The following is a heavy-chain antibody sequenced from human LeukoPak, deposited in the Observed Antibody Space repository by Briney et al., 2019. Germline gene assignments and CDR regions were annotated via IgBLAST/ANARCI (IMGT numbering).Heavy chain of an antibody. J-gene: IGHJ4*02. CDR1: GFTFSRYI. CDR2: ISSSSSYI. Sequence: PGGSLTLSCAASGFTFSRYIMNWLRQPPGKGLEWVSSISSSSSYIYYADSVRGRFTIASENAKNSLYLQMNSLRAEDTAVCYCARDESLCYGSETFFDCWGQGTLGTVSS. CDR3: ARDESLCYGSETFFDC. V-gene: IGHV3-21*01. D-gene: IGHD3-10*01.